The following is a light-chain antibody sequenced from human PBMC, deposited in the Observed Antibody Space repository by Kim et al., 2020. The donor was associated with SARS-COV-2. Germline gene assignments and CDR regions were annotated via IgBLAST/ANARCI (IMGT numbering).Light chain of an antibody. CDR3: QQYDSFPRT. J-gene: IGKJ4*01. Sequence: DIVMTQSPDSLAVSLGERATINCKSSQSILYSPSNKNYLAWYQQKPGHPPKLLISWASTRESGVPDRFTGSGSGTDFTLTISSLQAEDVAVYYCQQYDSFPRTFGGGTKLEI. CDR1: QSILYSPSNKNY. V-gene: IGKV4-1*01. CDR2: WAS.